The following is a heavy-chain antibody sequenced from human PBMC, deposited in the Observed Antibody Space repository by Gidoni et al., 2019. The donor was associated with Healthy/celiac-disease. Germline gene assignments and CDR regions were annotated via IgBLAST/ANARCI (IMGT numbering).Heavy chain of an antibody. CDR3: ARHFETGTILLDNWFDP. CDR2: IYYSGST. D-gene: IGHD1-7*01. V-gene: IGHV4-39*01. Sequence: QLQLQESGPGLVKPSETLSLTCTVSGGSISSSSYYWGWIRQPPGKGLEWIGSIYYSGSTYYNPSLKSRVTISVDTSKNQFSLKLSSVTAADTAVYYCARHFETGTILLDNWFDPWGQGTLVTVSS. J-gene: IGHJ5*02. CDR1: GGSISSSSYY.